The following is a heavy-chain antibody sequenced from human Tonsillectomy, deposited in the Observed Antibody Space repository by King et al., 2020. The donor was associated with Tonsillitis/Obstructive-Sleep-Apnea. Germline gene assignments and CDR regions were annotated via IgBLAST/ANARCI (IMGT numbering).Heavy chain of an antibody. CDR2: RYYSGST. Sequence: VQLQESGPGLVKPSETLSLTCTVSGGSISSYYWSWIRQPPGKGLEWIGYRYYSGSTNYNPSLNSRVTISVDTSKNQFSLKLSSVTAADTAVYYCARDMVLEAGGDAFDIWGQGTMVTVSS. D-gene: IGHD2-8*01. V-gene: IGHV4-59*01. J-gene: IGHJ3*02. CDR3: ARDMVLEAGGDAFDI. CDR1: GGSISSYY.